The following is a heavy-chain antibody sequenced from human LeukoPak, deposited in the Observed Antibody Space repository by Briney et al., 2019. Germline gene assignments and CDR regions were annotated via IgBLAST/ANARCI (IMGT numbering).Heavy chain of an antibody. CDR1: GFTFSSYG. Sequence: GGSLRLSCAASGFTFSSYGLNWVRQAPGKGLEWVSVISGSGGSTYYADSVKGRFTISRDNSKNTLYLQMNGLRAEDTALYYCAKDTSISKKGVFDIWGQGTMVTVSS. J-gene: IGHJ3*02. V-gene: IGHV3-23*01. CDR3: AKDTSISKKGVFDI. D-gene: IGHD2-2*01. CDR2: ISGSGGST.